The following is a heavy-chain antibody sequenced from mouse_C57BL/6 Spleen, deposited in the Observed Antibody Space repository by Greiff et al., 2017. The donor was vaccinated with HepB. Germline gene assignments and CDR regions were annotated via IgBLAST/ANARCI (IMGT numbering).Heavy chain of an antibody. D-gene: IGHD1-1*01. CDR2: IYPRSGNT. Sequence: QVQLQQSGAELARPGASVKLSCKASGYTFTSYGISWVKQSTGQGLEWIGEIYPRSGNTYYNEKFKGKATLTADTSSSTAYMKLRSLTSVDSAVYFCARRFYGSSSLYAMDYWGQGTSVTVSS. CDR3: ARRFYGSSSLYAMDY. CDR1: GYTFTSYG. V-gene: IGHV1-81*01. J-gene: IGHJ4*01.